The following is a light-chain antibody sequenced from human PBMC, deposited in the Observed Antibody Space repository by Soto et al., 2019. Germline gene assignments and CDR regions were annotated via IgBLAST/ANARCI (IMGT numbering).Light chain of an antibody. CDR1: SSDVGGYNY. V-gene: IGLV2-8*01. Sequence: SALNQPPSASGSPGQSVTISCAGTSSDVGGYNYVSWYQQYPGKVPKLMIYEVSERPSGVPDRFSGSKSGNTAFLTVSGLQAEDEAYYYCLAYADTAYGFGTGTKVTVL. CDR2: EVS. J-gene: IGLJ1*01. CDR3: LAYADTAYG.